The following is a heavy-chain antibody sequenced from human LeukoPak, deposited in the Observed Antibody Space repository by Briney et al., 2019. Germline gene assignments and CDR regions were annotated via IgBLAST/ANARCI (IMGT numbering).Heavy chain of an antibody. CDR3: ARDSAPGDTYGLLGIDS. V-gene: IGHV1-2*02. J-gene: IGHJ4*02. CDR1: GYAFTGYY. Sequence: ASVKVSCKASGYAFTGYYMHWVRQAPGQGLEWMGWINPNSGGTNYAQKFQGRVTMTRDTSISTAYMELSRLRSDDTAVYYCARDSAPGDTYGLLGIDSWGQGTLVTVSS. CDR2: INPNSGGT. D-gene: IGHD5-18*01.